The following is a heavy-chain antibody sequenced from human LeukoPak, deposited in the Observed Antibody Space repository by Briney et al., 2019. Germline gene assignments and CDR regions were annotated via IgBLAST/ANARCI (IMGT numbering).Heavy chain of an antibody. CDR1: GGTFSSYA. CDR3: ARGSSSFYYFDY. V-gene: IGHV1-69*04. D-gene: IGHD6-13*01. Sequence: SVKVSCKASGGTFSSYAISWVRQAPGQGLEWMGRIIPILGIANYAQKFQGRVTITADKSTSTAYMELSSLRSEDTAVYYCARGSSSFYYFDYWGQGTLVTVS. J-gene: IGHJ4*02. CDR2: IIPILGIA.